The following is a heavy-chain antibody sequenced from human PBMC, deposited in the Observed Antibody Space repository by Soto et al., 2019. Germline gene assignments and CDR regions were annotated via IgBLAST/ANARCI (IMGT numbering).Heavy chain of an antibody. Sequence: QVQLQESGPGLVKPSQTLSLTCTVSGGSISSGGYYWSWIRQHPGKGLEWIGYIYYSGSTYYNPSLKSRVTTAVDTSKNQFSLKLSSVTAADTAVYYCARDGHLGYYDSSGYYHDAFDIWGQGTMVTVSS. D-gene: IGHD3-22*01. CDR3: ARDGHLGYYDSSGYYHDAFDI. CDR2: IYYSGST. V-gene: IGHV4-31*03. CDR1: GGSISSGGYY. J-gene: IGHJ3*02.